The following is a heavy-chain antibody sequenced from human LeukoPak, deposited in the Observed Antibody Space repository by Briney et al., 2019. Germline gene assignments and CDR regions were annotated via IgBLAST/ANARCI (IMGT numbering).Heavy chain of an antibody. J-gene: IGHJ5*02. CDR3: ARGLTDYGDSCWFDP. D-gene: IGHD4-17*01. CDR2: IYTSGST. V-gene: IGHV4-61*02. CDR1: GGSISSGSYY. Sequence: SETLSLTCTVSGGSISSGSYYWSWIRQPAGKGLEWIGRIYTSGSTNYNPSLKSRVTISLDTSKNQISLKLSSVTAADTAVYYCARGLTDYGDSCWFDPWGQGTLVTVSS.